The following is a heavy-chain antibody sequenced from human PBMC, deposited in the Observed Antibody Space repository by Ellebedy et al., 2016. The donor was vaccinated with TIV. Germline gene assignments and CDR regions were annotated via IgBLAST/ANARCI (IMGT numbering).Heavy chain of an antibody. V-gene: IGHV4-34*01. CDR1: GGSFSGYY. CDR2: INQSERT. J-gene: IGHJ4*02. D-gene: IGHD6-19*01. Sequence: SETLSLTCAVYGGSFSGYYWSWIRQPPGKGLEWIGEINQSERTNYNPSLDKGRFTISVDTSKNQFTLRLSSVTAADTAVYYCAEGRSGWYYFDYWGQGTPVTVSS. CDR3: AEGRSGWYYFDY.